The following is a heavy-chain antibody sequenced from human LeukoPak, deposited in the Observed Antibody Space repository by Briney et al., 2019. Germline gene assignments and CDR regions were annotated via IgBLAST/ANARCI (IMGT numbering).Heavy chain of an antibody. V-gene: IGHV4-39*01. J-gene: IGHJ5*02. Sequence: PSETLSLTCTVSGGSISSSSYYWGWIRQPPGKGLEWIGSIYYSGSTYYNPSLKSRVTISVDTSKNQFSLKLSSVTAADTAVYYCARQKVEVPADWSDPWGQGTLVTVSS. CDR2: IYYSGST. CDR3: ARQKVEVPADWSDP. CDR1: GGSISSSSYY. D-gene: IGHD2-2*01.